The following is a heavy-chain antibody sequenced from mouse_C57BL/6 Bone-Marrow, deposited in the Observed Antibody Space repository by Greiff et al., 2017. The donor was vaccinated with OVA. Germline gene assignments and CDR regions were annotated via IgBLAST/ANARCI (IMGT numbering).Heavy chain of an antibody. Sequence: EVQLQQSGTVLARPGASVKMSCKTSGYTFTSYWMHWVKQRPGQGLEWIGVIYPGNSDTSYNQKFKGKAKLTAVTSASTTYMELSSLTNEDSAVYYSTRKDYYYGSSSDYWGQGTTLTVSS. D-gene: IGHD1-1*01. J-gene: IGHJ2*01. CDR2: IYPGNSDT. V-gene: IGHV1-5*01. CDR1: GYTFTSYW. CDR3: TRKDYYYGSSSDY.